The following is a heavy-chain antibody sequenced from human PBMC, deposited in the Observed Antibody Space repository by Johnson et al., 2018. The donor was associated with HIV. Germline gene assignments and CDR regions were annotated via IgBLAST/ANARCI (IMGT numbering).Heavy chain of an antibody. D-gene: IGHD3-10*01. CDR1: GFTFSSYA. V-gene: IGHV3-30*02. Sequence: VQLLESGGGLVQPGGSLRLSCAASGFTFSSYAMSWVRQAPGKGLEWVAFIRYDGSNKYYADSVKGRFTISRDNSKNTLYLQTNSLRAEDTAVYYCARGVWGSRGWDDAFDIWGQGTMVTFSS. CDR3: ARGVWGSRGWDDAFDI. J-gene: IGHJ3*02. CDR2: IRYDGSNK.